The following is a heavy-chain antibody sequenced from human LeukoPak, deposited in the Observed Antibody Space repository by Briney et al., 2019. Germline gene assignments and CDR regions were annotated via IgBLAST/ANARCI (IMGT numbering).Heavy chain of an antibody. CDR1: GFSFSTYG. J-gene: IGHJ5*02. CDR2: IWYDGSRQ. Sequence: GGSLRLSCEASGFSFSTYGMHWVRQAPGKGPEWVAVIWYDGSRQYYADSVKGRFNIFREMSNNTLYLQMNSLRVDDTALYYCARDLGLKYGSGTYKFDPWGRGTLVIVSS. D-gene: IGHD3-10*01. CDR3: ARDLGLKYGSGTYKFDP. V-gene: IGHV3-33*08.